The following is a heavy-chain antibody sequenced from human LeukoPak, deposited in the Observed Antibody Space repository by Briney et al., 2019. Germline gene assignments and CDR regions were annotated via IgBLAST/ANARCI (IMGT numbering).Heavy chain of an antibody. CDR1: GYTFTSYD. V-gene: IGHV1-8*03. Sequence: ASVKVSCKASGYTFTSYDINWVRQATGQGLEWMGWMNPDSGNTGYAQKFQGRITITRNTSISTAYMELSSLRSEDTAVYYCTRSGRISIDYYYYMDVWGKGATVTVSS. D-gene: IGHD1-14*01. CDR3: TRSGRISIDYYYYMDV. J-gene: IGHJ6*03. CDR2: MNPDSGNT.